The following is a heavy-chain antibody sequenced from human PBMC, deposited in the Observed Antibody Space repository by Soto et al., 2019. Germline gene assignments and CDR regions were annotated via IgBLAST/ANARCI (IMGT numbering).Heavy chain of an antibody. J-gene: IGHJ5*02. CDR3: ARGVVVYQQLVRGLDRFDP. D-gene: IGHD6-13*01. CDR2: IDSDGRST. Sequence: VQLVESGGGPVQPGGSLTLSCAVSGFTLRSYWMHWVRQAPGKGLECVARIDSDGRSTNYADSVKGRFTISRDNAKNTVFLHMNSLRAEDRAVYYCARGVVVYQQLVRGLDRFDPWGQGTLVTVSA. V-gene: IGHV3-74*01. CDR1: GFTLRSYW.